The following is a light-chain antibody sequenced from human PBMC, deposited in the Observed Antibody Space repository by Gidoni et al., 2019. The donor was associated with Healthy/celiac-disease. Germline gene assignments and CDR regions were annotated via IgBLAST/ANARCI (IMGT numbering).Light chain of an antibody. Sequence: DIQLTQSPSFLSASVGDRVTITCRASQGISSYLALYQQKPGKAPKLLIYAASTLQRGVPSRFSGSGSGTEFTITISSLQPEDFATYYCQQLNSYPSLFGGGTKVEIK. CDR3: QQLNSYPSL. CDR1: QGISSY. J-gene: IGKJ4*01. CDR2: AAS. V-gene: IGKV1-9*01.